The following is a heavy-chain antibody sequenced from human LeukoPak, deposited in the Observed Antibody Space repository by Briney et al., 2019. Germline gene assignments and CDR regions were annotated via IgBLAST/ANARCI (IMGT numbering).Heavy chain of an antibody. J-gene: IGHJ4*02. Sequence: GASVKVSCKASGYTFTSYAMHWVRQAPGQRLEWMGWINAGNGNTKYSQKFQGRVTITRDTSASTAYMELSSLGSEDTAVYYCARDRRTTSYYFDYWGQGTLVTVSS. CDR2: INAGNGNT. CDR1: GYTFTSYA. CDR3: ARDRRTTSYYFDY. D-gene: IGHD4-11*01. V-gene: IGHV1-3*01.